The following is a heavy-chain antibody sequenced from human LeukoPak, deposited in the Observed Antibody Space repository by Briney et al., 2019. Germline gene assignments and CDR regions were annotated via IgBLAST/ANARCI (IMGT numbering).Heavy chain of an antibody. CDR3: ARGLGDYYDSSGYSDY. V-gene: IGHV1-46*01. D-gene: IGHD3-22*01. CDR2: INPSGGT. Sequence: ASVKVSCKASGYTFSIYNMHWVRQAPGQGLEWMGIINPSGGTSYAQKLQGRITMTRDTSTSTLYMELSSLRSEDTAVYYCARGLGDYYDSSGYSDYWGQGTLVTASS. CDR1: GYTFSIYN. J-gene: IGHJ4*02.